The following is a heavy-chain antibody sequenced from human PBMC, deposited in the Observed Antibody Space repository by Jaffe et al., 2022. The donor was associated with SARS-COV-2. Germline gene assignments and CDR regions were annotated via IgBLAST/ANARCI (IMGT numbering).Heavy chain of an antibody. D-gene: IGHD1-1*01. J-gene: IGHJ4*02. CDR2: IKEDGSEK. V-gene: IGHV3-7*01. CDR3: VRHINWSFDS. CDR1: GFTFSTYW. Sequence: EVQLVESGGGLVQPGGSLRLSCVASGFTFSTYWMTWVRQAPGKGLEWVANIKEDGSEKHYADSVKGRITVSRDNARNSVYLQMNSLRGEDTAVYYCVRHINWSFDSWGQGTLVTVSS.